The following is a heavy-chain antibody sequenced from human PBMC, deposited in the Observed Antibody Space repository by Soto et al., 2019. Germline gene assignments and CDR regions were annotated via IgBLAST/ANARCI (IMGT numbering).Heavy chain of an antibody. CDR3: AKGFSRYFAH. Sequence: EVQLVESGGGLVQPGKSLRLSCAASGFTFEDYAMHWVRQAPGKGLEWVSGISWNISAIGYADSVKGRFTISRDNAKNSLYLEMNTLSPEDTAVYYCAKGFSRYFAHWGQGALVTVSS. CDR2: ISWNISAI. CDR1: GFTFEDYA. J-gene: IGHJ4*02. D-gene: IGHD2-2*01. V-gene: IGHV3-9*01.